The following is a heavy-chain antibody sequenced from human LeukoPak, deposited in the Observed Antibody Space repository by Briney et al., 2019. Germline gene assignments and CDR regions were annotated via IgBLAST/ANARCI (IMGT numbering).Heavy chain of an antibody. CDR2: IYYSGST. CDR1: GGSISSSSYY. D-gene: IGHD1-26*01. Sequence: SETLSLTCTVSGGSISSSSYYWGWIRQPPGKGLEWIWSIYYSGSTHYNPSLKSRVTISVDTSKNQFSLKLSSVTAADTAVYYCARSKWELYYFDYWGQGTLVTVSS. CDR3: ARSKWELYYFDY. J-gene: IGHJ4*02. V-gene: IGHV4-39*07.